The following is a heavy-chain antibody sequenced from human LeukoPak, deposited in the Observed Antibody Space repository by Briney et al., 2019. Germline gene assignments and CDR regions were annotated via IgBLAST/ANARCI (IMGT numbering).Heavy chain of an antibody. Sequence: GGSLRLSCAASGFAFSNYEMNWVRQAPGKGLEWVSYISPSGGTITYADSVKGRFTISRDNAKNSLYLQMNSLGAEDTAVYYCVRVRYCSSTNCHGGWFDPWGQGTLATVSS. J-gene: IGHJ5*02. CDR3: VRVRYCSSTNCHGGWFDP. D-gene: IGHD2-2*01. V-gene: IGHV3-48*03. CDR2: ISPSGGTI. CDR1: GFAFSNYE.